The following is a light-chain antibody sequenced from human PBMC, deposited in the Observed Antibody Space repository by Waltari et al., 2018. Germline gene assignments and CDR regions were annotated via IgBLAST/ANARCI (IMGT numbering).Light chain of an antibody. Sequence: QSALTQPPSVSGSPGQSITISCTGTSSDVGSYNLVSWYQQHPGKAPKLIIYEVSERPSGVSLRFSGSKSGNTASLTISGLQAEDEADYHCCSYAGGSTYVLFGGGTKLTVL. CDR1: SSDVGSYNL. CDR2: EVS. V-gene: IGLV2-23*02. CDR3: CSYAGGSTYVL. J-gene: IGLJ2*01.